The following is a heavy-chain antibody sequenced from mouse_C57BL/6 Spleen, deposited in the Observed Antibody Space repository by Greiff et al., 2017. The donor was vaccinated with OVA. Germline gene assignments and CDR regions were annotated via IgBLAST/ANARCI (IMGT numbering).Heavy chain of an antibody. V-gene: IGHV1-69*01. D-gene: IGHD2-3*01. CDR1: GYTFTSYW. Sequence: QVQLQQPGAELVMPGASVKLSCKASGYTFTSYWMHWVKQRPGQGLEWIGEIDPSDSYTNYNQKFKGKSTLTVDKSSSTAYMQLSSLTSEDSAVYYGARPPPDGYYVGFAYWGQGTLVTVSA. CDR3: ARPPPDGYYVGFAY. CDR2: IDPSDSYT. J-gene: IGHJ3*01.